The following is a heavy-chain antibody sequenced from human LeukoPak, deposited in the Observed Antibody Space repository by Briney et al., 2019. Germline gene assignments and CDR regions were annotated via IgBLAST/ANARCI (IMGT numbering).Heavy chain of an antibody. D-gene: IGHD6-13*01. J-gene: IGHJ3*02. CDR2: INPNSGGT. V-gene: IGHV1-2*06. CDR3: ASHLYSSSWSDAFDI. Sequence: ASVKVSCKASGYTFTGYYMHWVRQAPGQGLEWMGRINPNSGGTNYAQKFQGRVTMTRDTSISTAYMELSRLRSDDTAVYYCASHLYSSSWSDAFDIWGQETMVTVSS. CDR1: GYTFTGYY.